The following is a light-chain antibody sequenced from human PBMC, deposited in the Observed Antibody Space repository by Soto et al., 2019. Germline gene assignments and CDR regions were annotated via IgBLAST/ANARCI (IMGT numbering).Light chain of an antibody. CDR1: QSVSSSY. CDR2: GAS. J-gene: IGKJ2*01. V-gene: IGKV3-20*01. Sequence: DIVLTQSPGTLSLSPGERATLSCRASQSVSSSYLAWYQHKPGQAPRLLIYGASSRATGIPDRFSGSGSGTDFTLAISRLEPEDFAVYYCQQYGSSPNTFGQGTKLEI. CDR3: QQYGSSPNT.